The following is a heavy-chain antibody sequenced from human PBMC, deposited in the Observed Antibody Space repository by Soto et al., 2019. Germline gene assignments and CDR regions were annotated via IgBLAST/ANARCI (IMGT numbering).Heavy chain of an antibody. CDR1: GFTFSSYG. CDR2: ISYDGSNK. J-gene: IGHJ5*02. V-gene: IGHV3-30*03. D-gene: IGHD6-19*01. CDR3: AGIAVAGSSDP. Sequence: QVQLVESGGGVVQPGRSLRLSCAASGFTFSSYGMHWVRQAPGKGLEWVAVISYDGSNKYYADSVKGRFTISRDNSKNAPYFQMNSRKAEDEAGEYCAGIAVAGSSDPWGQGTLVTVSS.